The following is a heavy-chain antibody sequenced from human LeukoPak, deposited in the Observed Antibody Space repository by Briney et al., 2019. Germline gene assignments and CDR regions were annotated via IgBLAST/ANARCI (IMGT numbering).Heavy chain of an antibody. CDR2: IIPIFGIA. CDR1: GGTFSSYA. V-gene: IGHV1-69*04. CDR3: ARDSFYYDSSDPSHFDY. D-gene: IGHD3-22*01. Sequence: SVKVSCKASGGTFSSYAISWVRQAPGQGVEWMGRIIPIFGIANYAQKFKGRVTITADKSTSTAYMELSSLRSEDTAVYFCARDSFYYDSSDPSHFDYWGQGTLVTVSS. J-gene: IGHJ4*02.